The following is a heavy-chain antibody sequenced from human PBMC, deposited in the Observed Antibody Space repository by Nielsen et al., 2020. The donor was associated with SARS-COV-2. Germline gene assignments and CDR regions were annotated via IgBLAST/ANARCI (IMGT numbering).Heavy chain of an antibody. D-gene: IGHD6-13*01. J-gene: IGHJ4*02. CDR1: GFTFSNAW. V-gene: IGHV3-15*01. CDR3: TTSISNSYPRY. CDR2: IKSKTDGGTT. Sequence: GESLKISCAASGFTFSNAWMSWVRQAPGKGLEWVGRIKSKTDGGTTDYAAPVKGRFTISRDDSKNTLYLQMNSLKTEDTAVYYCTTSISNSYPRYWGQGTLVTVSS.